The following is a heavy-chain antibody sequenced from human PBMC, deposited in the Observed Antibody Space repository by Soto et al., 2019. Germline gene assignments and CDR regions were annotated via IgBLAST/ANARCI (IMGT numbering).Heavy chain of an antibody. J-gene: IGHJ5*02. D-gene: IGHD1-1*01. CDR1: GASISGFY. CDR2: IYATGTT. V-gene: IGHV4-4*07. Sequence: SETLSLACTVSGASISGFYWSWIRKSAGKGLEWIGRIYATGTTDYNPSLKSRVMMSVDTSKKQFSLKLRSVTAADTAVYYCVRDGTKTLRDWFDPWGQGISVTVSS. CDR3: VRDGTKTLRDWFDP.